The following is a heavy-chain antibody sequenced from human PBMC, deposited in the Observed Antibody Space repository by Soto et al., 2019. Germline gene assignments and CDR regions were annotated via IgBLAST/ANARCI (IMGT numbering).Heavy chain of an antibody. Sequence: TLSPTCALSSGSISTSAYHSGWIRHTPVTGLEWIGSKLYSGSTYYNPSLKSRVSISVDTSKNQVALKLSSVTAADTAVYYCARHHDYVWGSHRWALDYWAQGTLLTVYS. D-gene: IGHD3-16*02. J-gene: IGHJ4*02. CDR2: KLYSGST. V-gene: IGHV4-39*01. CDR1: SGSISTSAYH. CDR3: ARHHDYVWGSHRWALDY.